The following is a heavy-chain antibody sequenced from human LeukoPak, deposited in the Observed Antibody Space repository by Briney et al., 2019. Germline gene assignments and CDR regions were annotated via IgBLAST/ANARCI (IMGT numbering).Heavy chain of an antibody. Sequence: GRSLRLSCAASGFTFSSYAMHWVRQAPGKGLEWVAVISYDGGNKYYADSVKGRFTISRDNSKNTLYLQMNSLRAEDTAAYYCARGDYYDSSGYLDYWGQGTLVTVSS. D-gene: IGHD3-22*01. CDR3: ARGDYYDSSGYLDY. CDR1: GFTFSSYA. V-gene: IGHV3-30*04. CDR2: ISYDGGNK. J-gene: IGHJ4*02.